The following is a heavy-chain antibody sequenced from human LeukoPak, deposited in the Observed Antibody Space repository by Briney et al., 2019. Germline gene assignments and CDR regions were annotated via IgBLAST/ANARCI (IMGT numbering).Heavy chain of an antibody. D-gene: IGHD3-10*01. Sequence: GASVKVSCKASGYTFTSYDINWVRQATGQGLEWMGWMNPNSGNTGYAQKFQGRVTMTRNTSISTAYMELSSLRSEDTAVYYCARWYYYGSGGYYYYYGMDVWGQGTTVTVSS. CDR3: ARWYYYGSGGYYYYYGMDV. CDR1: GYTFTSYD. CDR2: MNPNSGNT. J-gene: IGHJ6*02. V-gene: IGHV1-8*01.